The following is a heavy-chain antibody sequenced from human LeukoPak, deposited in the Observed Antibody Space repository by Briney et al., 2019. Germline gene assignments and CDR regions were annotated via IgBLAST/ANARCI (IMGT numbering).Heavy chain of an antibody. D-gene: IGHD4-17*01. CDR1: GFTFSDYY. CDR2: ISSSSAYT. V-gene: IGHV3-11*06. CDR3: ARARGMDDYGDFRIK. J-gene: IGHJ4*02. Sequence: GVSLRLSCAASGFTFSDYYMSWILQAPGKGLEWVSYISSSSAYTNYADSVKGRYTISRDNAKNSLSLQMNGLRAEDTAVYYCARARGMDDYGDFRIKWGQGTLVTVSS.